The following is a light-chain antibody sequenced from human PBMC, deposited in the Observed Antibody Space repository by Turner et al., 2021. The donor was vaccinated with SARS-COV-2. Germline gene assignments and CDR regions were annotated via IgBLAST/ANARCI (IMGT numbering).Light chain of an antibody. CDR3: QQYGSSPIT. Sequence: EIVLTQSPGTLSLSPGERATLSCRASQSVSSSYLAWYQQKPGQAPRPLIYGATRRATGIPDRFSGRWSGTDFTLTISRVEPEDFAVYYCQQYGSSPITFGQGTRLEIK. CDR2: GAT. V-gene: IGKV3-20*01. J-gene: IGKJ5*01. CDR1: QSVSSSY.